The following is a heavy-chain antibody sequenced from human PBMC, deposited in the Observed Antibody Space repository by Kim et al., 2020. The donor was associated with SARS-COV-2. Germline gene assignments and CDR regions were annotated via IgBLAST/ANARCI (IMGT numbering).Heavy chain of an antibody. Sequence: SVKVSCKASGGTFSSYAISWVRQAPGQGLEWMGGIIPIFGTANYAQKFQGRVTITADESTSTAYMELSSLRSEDTAVYYCARAGIGYCSSTSCLFFDYWGQGTLVTVSS. D-gene: IGHD2-2*01. CDR3: ARAGIGYCSSTSCLFFDY. V-gene: IGHV1-69*13. J-gene: IGHJ4*02. CDR2: IIPIFGTA. CDR1: GGTFSSYA.